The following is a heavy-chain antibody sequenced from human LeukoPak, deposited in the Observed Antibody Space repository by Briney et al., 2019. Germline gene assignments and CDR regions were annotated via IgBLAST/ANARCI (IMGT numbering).Heavy chain of an antibody. V-gene: IGHV3-23*01. CDR2: ISGSGGST. D-gene: IGHD6-13*01. Sequence: PGGSLRLSCAASGFTFSSYAMSWFRQAPGKGLKWVSGISGSGGSTYYADSVKGRFTISRDISKNTLYLQMNSLRAEDTAVYYCAKDLYSSSWYLLHYWGQGTLVTVSS. CDR1: GFTFSSYA. J-gene: IGHJ4*02. CDR3: AKDLYSSSWYLLHY.